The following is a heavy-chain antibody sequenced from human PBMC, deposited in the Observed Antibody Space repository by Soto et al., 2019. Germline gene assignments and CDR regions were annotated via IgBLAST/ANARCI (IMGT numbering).Heavy chain of an antibody. J-gene: IGHJ5*02. Sequence: PSETLSFTSAVSGGPITSINWGGGVRQPPGRGLEWIGEIYHSGSTNYNPPLKSRVTISVDKSKNQFSLKLSSVTAADTAVYYCARATCSGGSCYLGNWFDPWGQGTLVTVPS. D-gene: IGHD2-15*01. CDR1: GGPITSINW. V-gene: IGHV4-4*02. CDR3: ARATCSGGSCYLGNWFDP. CDR2: IYHSGST.